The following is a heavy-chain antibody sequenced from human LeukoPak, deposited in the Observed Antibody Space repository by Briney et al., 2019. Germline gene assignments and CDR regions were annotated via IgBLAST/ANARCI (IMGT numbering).Heavy chain of an antibody. CDR2: INHSGST. V-gene: IGHV4-34*01. CDR1: GGSFSGYY. D-gene: IGHD3-10*01. Sequence: SETLSLTCAVYGGSFSGYYWSWIRQPPGKGLEWIGEINHSGSTNYSPSLKSRVTISVDTSKNQFSLKLSSVTAADTAVYYCARDRHSYYYGSGSFDYWGQGTLVTVSS. J-gene: IGHJ4*02. CDR3: ARDRHSYYYGSGSFDY.